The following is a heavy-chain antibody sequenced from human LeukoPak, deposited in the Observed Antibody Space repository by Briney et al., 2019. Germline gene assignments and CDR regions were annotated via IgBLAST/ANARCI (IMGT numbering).Heavy chain of an antibody. V-gene: IGHV3-48*03. CDR2: ISSSGSTI. Sequence: TGGSLRLSCAASGSTFSSYEMNWVRQAPGKGLEWVSYISSSGSTIYYADSVKGRFTISRDNAKNSLYLQMNSLRAEDTAVYYCARGGYLFDPWGQGTLVTVSS. J-gene: IGHJ5*02. D-gene: IGHD3-16*01. CDR1: GSTFSSYE. CDR3: ARGGYLFDP.